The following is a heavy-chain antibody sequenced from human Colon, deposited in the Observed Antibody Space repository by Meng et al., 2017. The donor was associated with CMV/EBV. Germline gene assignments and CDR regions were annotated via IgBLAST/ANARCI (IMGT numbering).Heavy chain of an antibody. V-gene: IGHV1-2*02. CDR2: INPHSCGP. J-gene: IGHJ4*02. CDR1: GYTFTGYY. D-gene: IGHD3-10*01. Sequence: QVVLVQYGSDVKMPGASVKSSCKASGYTFTGYYMHWVRKAHGQGLELMVWINPHSCGPNYAQKFQGRVTMTRDPSISTAYMELSRLRSDDTAVYYCARDLRVWFGEFKNWGQGTLVTVSS. CDR3: ARDLRVWFGEFKN.